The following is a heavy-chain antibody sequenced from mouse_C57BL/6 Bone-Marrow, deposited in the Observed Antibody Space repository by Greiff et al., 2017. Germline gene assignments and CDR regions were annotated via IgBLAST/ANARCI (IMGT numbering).Heavy chain of an antibody. CDR1: GYTFTSYW. D-gene: IGHD1-1*01. CDR2: IDPSDSYT. J-gene: IGHJ3*01. CDR3: AGKWGYYYGSSWGWFAY. Sequence: QVQLQQPGAELVMPGASVKLSCKASGYTFTSYWMHWVKQRPGQGLEWIGEIDPSDSYTNYNQKFKGKSTLTVDKSSCTASMQLGSLTSEDSAVYYCAGKWGYYYGSSWGWFAYWGQGTLVTVSA. V-gene: IGHV1-69*01.